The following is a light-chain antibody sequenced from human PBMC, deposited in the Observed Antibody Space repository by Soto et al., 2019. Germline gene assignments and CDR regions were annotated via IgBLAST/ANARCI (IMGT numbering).Light chain of an antibody. CDR1: QSVSSSY. CDR2: NAS. CDR3: QQYGSSPLT. Sequence: EIVLTQSPGTPSLSPGERATLSCRASQSVSSSYLAWYQQKPGQAPRLLIYNASNRATGIPDRFSGSGSGTDFTLTISRLEPEDFAVYYCQQYGSSPLTFGQGTRLEIK. J-gene: IGKJ5*01. V-gene: IGKV3-20*01.